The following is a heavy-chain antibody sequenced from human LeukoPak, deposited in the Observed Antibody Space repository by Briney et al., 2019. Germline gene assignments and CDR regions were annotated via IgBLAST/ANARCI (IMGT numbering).Heavy chain of an antibody. Sequence: PSETLSLTCAVYGGSFSGYYWSWIRQPPGKGLEWIGEINHSGSTNYNPSLKSRVTISVDTSKNQFSLKPSSVTAADTAVYYCAVRIVGATRDYWGQGTLVTVSS. D-gene: IGHD1-26*01. CDR2: INHSGST. J-gene: IGHJ4*02. V-gene: IGHV4-34*01. CDR1: GGSFSGYY. CDR3: AVRIVGATRDY.